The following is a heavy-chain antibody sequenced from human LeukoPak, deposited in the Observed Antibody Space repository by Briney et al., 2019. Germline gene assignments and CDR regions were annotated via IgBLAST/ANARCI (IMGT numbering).Heavy chain of an antibody. D-gene: IGHD5-18*01. CDR1: GGSISSYY. CDR2: IHTSGTT. J-gene: IGHJ6*02. Sequence: SSETLSLTCTVSGGSISSYYWSWIRQPAGKGLEWIGRIHTSGTTKYNPSLKSRVTISVDTSKNQFSLKLSSVTAADTAVYYCARHTARGMDVWGQGTTVTVSS. CDR3: ARHTARGMDV. V-gene: IGHV4-4*07.